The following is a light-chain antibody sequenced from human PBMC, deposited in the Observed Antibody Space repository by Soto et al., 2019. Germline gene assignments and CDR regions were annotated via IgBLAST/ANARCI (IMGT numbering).Light chain of an antibody. J-gene: IGLJ2*01. CDR2: EVN. CDR1: TNDVGGSRY. Sequence: QSVLTQPPAASGSPGHSVTISCTGTTNDVGGSRYVSWYQQHPGKAPKLIIYEVNRRPSGVPARFSGSKSGNTASLTVSGLQAEDEADYYCSSYAGSDKFELFGGGTKVTVL. CDR3: SSYAGSDKFEL. V-gene: IGLV2-8*01.